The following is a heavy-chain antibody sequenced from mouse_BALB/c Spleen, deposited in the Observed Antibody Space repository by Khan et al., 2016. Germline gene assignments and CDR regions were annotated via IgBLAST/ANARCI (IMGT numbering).Heavy chain of an antibody. J-gene: IGHJ1*01. V-gene: IGHV1-9*01. D-gene: IGHD1-1*01. CDR2: ILPGSGST. CDR1: GYTFSSYW. CDR3: ARRGGNYWYFDV. Sequence: QVQLKQSGAELMKPGASVKISCKATGYTFSSYWIEWVKQRPGHGLEWIGEILPGSGSTNYNEKLKGKATFTAETSSNTAYMQLSSLTSEDSAVSYCARRGGNYWYFDVWGAGTTVTVSS.